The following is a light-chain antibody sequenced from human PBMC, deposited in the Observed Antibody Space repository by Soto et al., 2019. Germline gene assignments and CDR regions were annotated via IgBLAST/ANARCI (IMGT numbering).Light chain of an antibody. V-gene: IGLV1-44*01. Sequence: QSVLTQPPSASVTPGRRVTNSCSGSSPNIGSNTVNWYQQVPGTAPKLLIFSTNLRPSGVPDRFSGSESRTCASLVISGLQAEDEAHYYCATWDDSLNGFVVFGGGTKLTVL. CDR2: STN. CDR1: SPNIGSNT. J-gene: IGLJ2*01. CDR3: ATWDDSLNGFVV.